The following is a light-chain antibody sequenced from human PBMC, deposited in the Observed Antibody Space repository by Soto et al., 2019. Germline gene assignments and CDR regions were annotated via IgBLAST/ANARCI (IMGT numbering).Light chain of an antibody. V-gene: IGKV3-15*01. J-gene: IGKJ3*01. Sequence: EIVISHSPATLSVSPGERATLSCSASQSVSSNLAWYQQKPGQAPRLLIYGASTRATGIPARFSGSGSGTEFTLTISSLQSEDFAVYYCQQYNNWPPDTFGPGTKVDI. CDR3: QQYNNWPPDT. CDR1: QSVSSN. CDR2: GAS.